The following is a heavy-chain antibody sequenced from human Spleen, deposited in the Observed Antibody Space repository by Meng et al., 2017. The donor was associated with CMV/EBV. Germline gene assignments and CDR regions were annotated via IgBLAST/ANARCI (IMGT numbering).Heavy chain of an antibody. J-gene: IGHJ4*02. CDR3: ARLSGFKEYYDSSGYLDD. V-gene: IGHV1-2*02. D-gene: IGHD3-22*01. CDR2: INPNSGGT. CDR1: GYTFTGYY. Sequence: ASVKVSCKASGYTFTGYYMHWVRQAPGQGLEWMGWINPNSGGTNYAQKFQGRVTMTRDTSISTAYMELSGLRSDDTAIYFCARLSGFKEYYDSSGYLDDWGQGTLVTVSS.